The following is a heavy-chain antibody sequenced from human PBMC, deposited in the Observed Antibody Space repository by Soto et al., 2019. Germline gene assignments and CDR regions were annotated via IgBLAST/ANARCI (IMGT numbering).Heavy chain of an antibody. CDR2: INTDNGNI. CDR3: ARAPSGYDFDK. V-gene: IGHV1-3*04. D-gene: IGHD5-12*01. CDR1: GYTFTSYA. Sequence: QVQLVQSGAEVKKPGASVKLSCKASGYTFTSYAIHWVRQAPGQSLECMGWINTDNGNIKYSQKFQDRVTITRDTSASTAYMDLSSLRSEDTAVYFCARAPSGYDFDKWGQGTLVTVSS. J-gene: IGHJ4*02.